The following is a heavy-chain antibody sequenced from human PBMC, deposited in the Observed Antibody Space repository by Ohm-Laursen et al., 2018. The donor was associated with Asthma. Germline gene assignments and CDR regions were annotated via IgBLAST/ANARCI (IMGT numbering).Heavy chain of an antibody. Sequence: SLRLSCTASGFTFSSYGMHWVRQAPGKGLEWVAVISYDGSNKYYADSVKGRFTISRDNSKNTLYLQMNSLRAEDTAVYYCARVYGGYYAIFDYWGQGTLVTVSS. J-gene: IGHJ4*02. CDR3: ARVYGGYYAIFDY. V-gene: IGHV3-30*03. CDR2: ISYDGSNK. CDR1: GFTFSSYG. D-gene: IGHD3-22*01.